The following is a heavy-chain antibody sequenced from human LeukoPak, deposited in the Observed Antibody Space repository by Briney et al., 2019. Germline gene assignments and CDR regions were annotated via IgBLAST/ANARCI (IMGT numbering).Heavy chain of an antibody. Sequence: GGSLRLSCAASGFIFSNYWMSWVRQAPGKGLEWVANIKEDGSESHYVDSVKGRFTISRDNAKNSLYLQMNSLRAEDTAVYFRAKAGLLWFGESWVDVWGQGTTVTVSS. CDR2: IKEDGSES. CDR3: AKAGLLWFGESWVDV. J-gene: IGHJ6*02. V-gene: IGHV3-7*01. CDR1: GFIFSNYW. D-gene: IGHD3-10*01.